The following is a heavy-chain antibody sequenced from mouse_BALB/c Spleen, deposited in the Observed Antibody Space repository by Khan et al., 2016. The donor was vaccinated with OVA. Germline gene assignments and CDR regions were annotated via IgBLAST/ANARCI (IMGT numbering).Heavy chain of an antibody. J-gene: IGHJ4*01. D-gene: IGHD2-14*01. Sequence: QIQLVQSGPELKKPGETVRISCKASGYTFTTAGIQWVQKMPGKGLKWIGWINTHSGVPKYAEDFKGRFAFSLEISVNTAYLQITNLTNEDTATYFCARGGAAYYRNDGSAMGYWGQGTSVTVSA. CDR1: GYTFTTAG. CDR3: ARGGAAYYRNDGSAMGY. V-gene: IGHV9-4*02. CDR2: INTHSGVP.